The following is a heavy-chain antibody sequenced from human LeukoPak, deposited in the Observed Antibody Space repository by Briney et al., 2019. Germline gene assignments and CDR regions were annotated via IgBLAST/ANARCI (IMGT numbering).Heavy chain of an antibody. D-gene: IGHD6-13*01. CDR3: AKGSVQYSSSWYYFDY. V-gene: IGHV3-23*01. J-gene: IGHJ4*02. CDR2: ISGSGGST. CDR1: GFTFSDYY. Sequence: GGSLRLSCAASGFTFSDYYMSWIRQAPGKGLEWVSAISGSGGSTYYADSVKGRFTISRDNSKNTLYLQMNSLRAEDTAVYYCAKGSVQYSSSWYYFDYWGQGTLVTVSS.